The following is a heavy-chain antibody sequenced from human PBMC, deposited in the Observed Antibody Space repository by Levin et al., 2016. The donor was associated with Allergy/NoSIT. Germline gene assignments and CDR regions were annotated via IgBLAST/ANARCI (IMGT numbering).Heavy chain of an antibody. D-gene: IGHD6-19*01. Sequence: WIRQPPGKALEWLAVIYWDDDKRYSPSLKSRLTITKDTSKNQVVLTMTNMDPVDTATYYCAHRPSQSCGGWDTGWVDPWGQGTLVTVSS. V-gene: IGHV2-5*02. J-gene: IGHJ5*02. CDR2: IYWDDDK. CDR3: AHRPSQSCGGWDTGWVDP.